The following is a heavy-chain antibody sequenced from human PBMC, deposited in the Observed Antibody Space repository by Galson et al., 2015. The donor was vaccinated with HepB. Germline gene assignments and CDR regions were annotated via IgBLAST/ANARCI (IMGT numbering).Heavy chain of an antibody. V-gene: IGHV1-8*01. Sequence: SVKVSCKASGYTFTSYDINWVRQATGQGLEWMGWMNPNSGNTGYAQKFQGRVTMTRNTSISTAYMELSSLRSEDTAVYYCARGGWVGATGRTLSPDYWGQGTLVTVSS. J-gene: IGHJ4*02. CDR2: MNPNSGNT. CDR3: ARGGWVGATGRTLSPDY. D-gene: IGHD1-26*01. CDR1: GYTFTSYD.